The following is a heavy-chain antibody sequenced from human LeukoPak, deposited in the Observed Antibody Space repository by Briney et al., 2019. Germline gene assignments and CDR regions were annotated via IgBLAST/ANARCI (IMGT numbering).Heavy chain of an antibody. CDR2: FDPEDGET. V-gene: IGHV1-24*01. CDR3: ATDRPSGGYKIDAFDI. D-gene: IGHD3-10*01. Sequence: ASVKVSCKVSGYTLTELSMHWGRQAPGKGLEWMGGFDPEDGETIYAQKFQGRVTMTEDTSTDTAYMELSSLRSEDTAVYYCATDRPSGGYKIDAFDIWGQGTMVTVSS. CDR1: GYTLTELS. J-gene: IGHJ3*02.